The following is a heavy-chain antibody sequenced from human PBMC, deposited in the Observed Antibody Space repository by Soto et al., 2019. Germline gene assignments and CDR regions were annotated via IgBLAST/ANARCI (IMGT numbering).Heavy chain of an antibody. CDR1: GFSFSDYT. D-gene: IGHD3-10*01. CDR2: ISTSSSNI. Sequence: PGVSLRLSCVASGFSFSDYTMSWVRQAPGKGLDWVSTISTSSSNIFYAASVKGRFTVSRDNAKNTLYLQMDNLRAEDTAVYLCARGLGAVPVAADRDYWGQGTLVTV. J-gene: IGHJ4*02. V-gene: IGHV3-21*06. CDR3: ARGLGAVPVAADRDY.